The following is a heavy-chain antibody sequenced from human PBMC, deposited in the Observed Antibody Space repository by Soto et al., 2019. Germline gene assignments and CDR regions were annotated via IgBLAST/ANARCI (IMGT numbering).Heavy chain of an antibody. Sequence: QVQLVESGGGVVQPGRSLRLSCAASGFTVSSSVMHWVRQAPGKGLEWVAVIWYDGSNKYYADSVKGRFTISRDNAKNTLYLQMNSLRAEDTAVYYCARAHYFDSGPLDYWGQGTLVTVSS. CDR3: ARAHYFDSGPLDY. J-gene: IGHJ4*02. CDR1: GFTVSSSV. D-gene: IGHD3-22*01. V-gene: IGHV3-33*01. CDR2: IWYDGSNK.